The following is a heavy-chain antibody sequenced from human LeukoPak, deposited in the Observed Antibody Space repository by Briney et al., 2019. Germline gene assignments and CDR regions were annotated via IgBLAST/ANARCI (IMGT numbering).Heavy chain of an antibody. Sequence: SVEVSCESSGYTYTNYGISWVRQARGQGLEWMGWISTYSGDTNYALKVKGRVTMTTDTSTGTAYMELRNLRSDDTAVYYCARATQQARGTTSHTNGEYWSIDLWGRGTLVTVSP. D-gene: IGHD3-10*01. CDR2: ISTYSGDT. CDR1: GYTYTNYG. J-gene: IGHJ2*01. V-gene: IGHV1-18*01. CDR3: ARATQQARGTTSHTNGEYWSIDL.